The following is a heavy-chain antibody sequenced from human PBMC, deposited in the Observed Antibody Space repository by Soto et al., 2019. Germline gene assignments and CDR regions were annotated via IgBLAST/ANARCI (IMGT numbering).Heavy chain of an antibody. CDR3: TTPGYSSGRAYYYYYYMDV. J-gene: IGHJ6*03. CDR2: IKSKTDGGTT. CDR1: GFTFSNAW. D-gene: IGHD6-19*01. V-gene: IGHV3-15*01. Sequence: GGSLRLSCAASGFTFSNAWMSWVRQAPGKGLEWVGRIKSKTDGGTTDYAAPVKGRFTISRDDSKNTLYLQMNSLKTEDTAVYYCTTPGYSSGRAYYYYYYMDVWGKGTTVTVSS.